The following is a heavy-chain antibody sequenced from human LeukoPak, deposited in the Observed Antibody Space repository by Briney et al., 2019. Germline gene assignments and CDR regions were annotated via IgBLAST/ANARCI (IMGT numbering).Heavy chain of an antibody. CDR2: INGDGTYT. V-gene: IGHV3-74*01. D-gene: IGHD3-16*01. Sequence: GGSLTLSCRASGFTVSYYWMHWLRQLRGKGLLWVTRINGDGTYTNYAGSVRGRFTISRDNAQNTVYLQMKCLRVDDTAGYYCTRVANWGVKDYWGQGAVVSVSS. CDR3: TRVANWGVKDY. J-gene: IGHJ4*02. CDR1: GFTVSYYW.